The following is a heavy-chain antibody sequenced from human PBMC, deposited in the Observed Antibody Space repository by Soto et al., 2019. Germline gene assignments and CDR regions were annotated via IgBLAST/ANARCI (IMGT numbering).Heavy chain of an antibody. Sequence: ASVKVSCKASGYTFTSYGISWVRQAPGQGLEWMGWISAYNGNTNYAQKLQGRVTMTTDTSTSTAYMELRSLRSDDTAVYYCARDVSSGWNVGYYYYYMDVWGKGTTVTVSS. CDR3: ARDVSSGWNVGYYYYYMDV. V-gene: IGHV1-18*01. D-gene: IGHD6-19*01. CDR1: GYTFTSYG. J-gene: IGHJ6*03. CDR2: ISAYNGNT.